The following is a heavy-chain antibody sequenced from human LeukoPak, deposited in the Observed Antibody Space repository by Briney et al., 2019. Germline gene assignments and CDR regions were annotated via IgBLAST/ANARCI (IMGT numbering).Heavy chain of an antibody. J-gene: IGHJ3*02. V-gene: IGHV4-59*01. CDR2: IYYSESP. CDR3: ALGAAFDI. Sequence: KSSETLSLTCTVSGGSISNYYWSWIRQPPGKGLEWIGYIYYSESPNYNPSLKSRLTISVDTSKNQFSLKLTSVTPVDTAVYYCALGAAFDIWGQGTMVTVSS. CDR1: GGSISNYY.